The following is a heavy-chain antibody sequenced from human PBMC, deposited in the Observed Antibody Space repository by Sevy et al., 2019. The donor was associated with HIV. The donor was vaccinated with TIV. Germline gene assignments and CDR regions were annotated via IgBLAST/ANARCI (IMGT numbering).Heavy chain of an antibody. CDR1: GFTFSSSA. CDR2: ITDGGGNT. Sequence: GGYLRLSCAASGFTFSSSAMSWVRQAPGKGLEWVSAITDGGGNTYYADSVKGRFTISRDISKNTLYLQMNSLRAEDAAVYYCAKVPYSSSSFFNYWGQGTLVTVSS. CDR3: AKVPYSSSSFFNY. J-gene: IGHJ4*02. D-gene: IGHD6-6*01. V-gene: IGHV3-23*01.